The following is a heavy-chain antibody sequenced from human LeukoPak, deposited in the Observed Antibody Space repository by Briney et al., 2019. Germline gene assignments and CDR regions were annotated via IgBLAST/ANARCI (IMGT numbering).Heavy chain of an antibody. CDR3: ARVRESYDPPNDDY. Sequence: PGGSLRLSCAASGFTFSSYSMNWVRQAPGKGLEWVSSISSSSSYIYYADSVKGRFTISRDNAKNSLYLQMNSLRAEDTAVYYCARVRESYDPPNDDYWGQGTLVTVSS. D-gene: IGHD1-1*01. CDR2: ISSSSSYI. J-gene: IGHJ4*02. V-gene: IGHV3-21*01. CDR1: GFTFSSYS.